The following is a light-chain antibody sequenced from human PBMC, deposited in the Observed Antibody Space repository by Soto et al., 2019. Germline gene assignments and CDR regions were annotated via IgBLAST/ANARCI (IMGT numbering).Light chain of an antibody. V-gene: IGKV1-5*03. CDR2: SAS. CDR3: QQYNTYPFT. Sequence: DIQMTQSPSTLSASVGDRVTITCRASQSISPWLAWYQQKPGTAPKLLSYSASTLETGVPSTFSGSGSGTEFTLTISSLQPDDFATYYCQQYNTYPFTFGGGTKVEI. J-gene: IGKJ4*01. CDR1: QSISPW.